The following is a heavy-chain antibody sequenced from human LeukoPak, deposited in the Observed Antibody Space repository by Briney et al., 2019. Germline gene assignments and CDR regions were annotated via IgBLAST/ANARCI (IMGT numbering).Heavy chain of an antibody. D-gene: IGHD4-17*01. CDR1: GGSISSGGYS. V-gene: IGHV4-30-2*01. Sequence: SETLSLTCAVSGGSISSGGYSWSWIRQPPGKGLEWIGYIYHSGSTYYNPSLKGRVTISVDRSKSQFSLKLSSVTAADTAVYYCARSFSGDYPDYWGQGTLVTVSS. J-gene: IGHJ4*02. CDR2: IYHSGST. CDR3: ARSFSGDYPDY.